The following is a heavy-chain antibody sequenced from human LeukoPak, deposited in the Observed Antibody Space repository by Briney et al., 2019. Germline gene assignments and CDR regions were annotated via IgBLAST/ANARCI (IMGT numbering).Heavy chain of an antibody. J-gene: IGHJ4*02. Sequence: GGSLRLSCAASGFIFRSYGMHWVRQAPGKGLEWLAFIRYDGSNTYYADSVKGRFTVSRDDSKNTLYLQMNSLRGDDTAVYYCAKDGTSYYYIYYWGQGTLVTVSS. CDR1: GFIFRSYG. CDR3: AKDGTSYYYIYY. V-gene: IGHV3-30*02. D-gene: IGHD2/OR15-2a*01. CDR2: IRYDGSNT.